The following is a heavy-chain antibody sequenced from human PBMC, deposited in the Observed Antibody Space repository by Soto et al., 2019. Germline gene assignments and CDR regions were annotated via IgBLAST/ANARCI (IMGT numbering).Heavy chain of an antibody. CDR2: IYSDGSK. D-gene: IGHD2-21*01. Sequence: EVPLVESGGGLVQPGGSLRLSCAASGVTVTTNYFSWVRQAPGQGLEWVSGIYSDGSKHYADSVKGRFTISRDNSKNTLYLQMNTLRAEDTGVYYCTRDPTTSIVTDYWGQGTLVTVSS. CDR1: GVTVTTNY. V-gene: IGHV3-66*01. J-gene: IGHJ4*02. CDR3: TRDPTTSIVTDY.